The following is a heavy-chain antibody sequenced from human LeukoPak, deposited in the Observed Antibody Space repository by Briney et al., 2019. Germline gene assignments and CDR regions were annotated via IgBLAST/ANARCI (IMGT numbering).Heavy chain of an antibody. Sequence: GGSLRLSCAASGFTFSSYAMSWVRQAPGKGLEWVSAISGSGGSTYYADSVKGRFTISRDNSKNTLYLQMNSLRAEDTAVYYCAKVEAAAGTYYYGMDVWGQGTTVTVSS. CDR1: GFTFSSYA. D-gene: IGHD6-13*01. CDR3: AKVEAAAGTYYYGMDV. V-gene: IGHV3-23*01. CDR2: ISGSGGST. J-gene: IGHJ6*02.